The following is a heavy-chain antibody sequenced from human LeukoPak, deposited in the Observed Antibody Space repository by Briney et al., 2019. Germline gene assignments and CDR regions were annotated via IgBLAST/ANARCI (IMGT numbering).Heavy chain of an antibody. CDR3: ARGTPAGT. D-gene: IGHD2-2*01. CDR1: GLTVSSNY. J-gene: IGHJ5*02. Sequence: GGSLRLSCAASGLTVSSNYMSWVRQAPGEGLEWVSVIYSGGSTYYADSVKSRFTNSRDNSKNTLYLQMNSLRAEDTAVYYCARGTPAGTWGQGTLVTVSS. V-gene: IGHV3-53*01. CDR2: IYSGGST.